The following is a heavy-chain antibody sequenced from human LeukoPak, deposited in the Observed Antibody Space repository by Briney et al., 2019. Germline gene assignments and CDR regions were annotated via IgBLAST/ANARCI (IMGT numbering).Heavy chain of an antibody. J-gene: IGHJ4*02. CDR3: ATQSSGSYSRYFDY. V-gene: IGHV1-69*06. Sequence: ASVKVSCKASGGTFSSYAISWVRQAPGQGLEWMGGIIPIFGTANYAQKFQGRVTITADKSTSTAYMELSSLRSEDTAVYYCATQSSGSYSRYFDYWGQGTLVTVSS. CDR2: IIPIFGTA. D-gene: IGHD1-26*01. CDR1: GGTFSSYA.